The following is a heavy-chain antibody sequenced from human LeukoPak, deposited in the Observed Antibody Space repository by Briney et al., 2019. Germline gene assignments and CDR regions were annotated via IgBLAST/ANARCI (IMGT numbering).Heavy chain of an antibody. CDR2: ISAYNGNT. V-gene: IGHV1-18*01. Sequence: ASVKVSCKASGYTFTSYAMNWVRQAPGQGLEWMGWISAYNGNTNYAQKFQGRGTMTTDTSTSTAYTELRSLRSDDTAVYYCARGGNSYPNDLWGQGTLVTVSS. J-gene: IGHJ5*02. CDR1: GYTFTSYA. CDR3: ARGGNSYPNDL. D-gene: IGHD5-18*01.